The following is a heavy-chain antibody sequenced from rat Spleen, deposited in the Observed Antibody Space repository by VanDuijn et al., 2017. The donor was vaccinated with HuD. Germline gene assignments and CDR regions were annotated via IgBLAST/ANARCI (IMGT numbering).Heavy chain of an antibody. V-gene: IGHV5-29*01. J-gene: IGHJ2*01. CDR3: TRDVYYGSDY. Sequence: EVQLVESDGGLVQPGRSLKLSCAASGFTFSDYYMAWVRQAPTKGLEWVATINYDGSSTYYRDSVQGRFTISRDNAKSTLYLQMNSLRSEDTATYYCTRDVYYGSDYWGQGVMVTVSS. CDR2: INYDGSST. CDR1: GFTFSDYY. D-gene: IGHD1-6*01.